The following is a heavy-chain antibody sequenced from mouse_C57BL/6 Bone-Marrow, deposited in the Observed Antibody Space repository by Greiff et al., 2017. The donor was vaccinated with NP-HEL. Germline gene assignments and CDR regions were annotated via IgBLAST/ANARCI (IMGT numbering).Heavy chain of an antibody. CDR1: GFSLTSYG. D-gene: IGHD2-1*01. V-gene: IGHV2-3*01. CDR3: AKRGGNYVLDAMDY. J-gene: IGHJ4*01. CDR2: IWGDGST. Sequence: VQGVESGPGLVAPSQSLSITCTVSGFSLTSYGVSWVRQPPGKGLEWLGVIWGDGSTNYHSALISRLSISKDNSKSQVFLKLNSLQTDDTATYYGAKRGGNYVLDAMDYGGQGTAVTVSS.